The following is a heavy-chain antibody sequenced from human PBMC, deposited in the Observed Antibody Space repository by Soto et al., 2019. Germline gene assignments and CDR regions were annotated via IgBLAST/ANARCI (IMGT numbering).Heavy chain of an antibody. J-gene: IGHJ4*02. Sequence: ASVKVSCKASGYTFTSYAMHWARQAPGQRLEWMGWINAGNGNTKYSQKFQGRVTITRDTSASTAYMELSSLRSEDTAVYYCARENIRLQYFFDYWGQGTLVTVSS. D-gene: IGHD4-4*01. CDR3: ARENIRLQYFFDY. CDR2: INAGNGNT. V-gene: IGHV1-3*01. CDR1: GYTFTSYA.